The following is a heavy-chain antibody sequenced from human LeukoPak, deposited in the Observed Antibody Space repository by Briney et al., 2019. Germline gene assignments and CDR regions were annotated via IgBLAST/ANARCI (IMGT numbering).Heavy chain of an antibody. Sequence: SETLSLTCTVSGGSISSSSYYWGWIRQPPGKGLDWIGSIYYSGSTYYNPSLKSRVTISVDTSKNQFSLKLSSVTAADTAVYYCARPRSGYYSLWGQGTLVTVSS. V-gene: IGHV4-39*01. J-gene: IGHJ4*02. D-gene: IGHD3-22*01. CDR1: GGSISSSSYY. CDR2: IYYSGST. CDR3: ARPRSGYYSL.